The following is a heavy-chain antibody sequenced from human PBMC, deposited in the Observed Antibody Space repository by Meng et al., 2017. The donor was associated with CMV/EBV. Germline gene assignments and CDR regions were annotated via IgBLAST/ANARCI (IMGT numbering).Heavy chain of an antibody. J-gene: IGHJ5*02. CDR3: ARGSWFDP. Sequence: GSLRLSCAVYGGSFSGYYWSWIRQTPGKGLEWIGEINHSGSTNYNPSLKSRVTISVDTSKNQFSLKLSSVTAADTAVYYCARGSWFDPWGQGTLVTVSS. CDR2: INHSGST. V-gene: IGHV4-34*01. CDR1: GGSFSGYY.